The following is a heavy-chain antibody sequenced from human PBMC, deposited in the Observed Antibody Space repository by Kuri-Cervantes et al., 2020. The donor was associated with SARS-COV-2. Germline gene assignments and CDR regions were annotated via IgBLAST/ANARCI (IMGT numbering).Heavy chain of an antibody. CDR1: GGSISSHY. CDR3: ARDPNANHNNWFDP. D-gene: IGHD4/OR15-4a*01. V-gene: IGHV4-59*11. CDR2: IYYSGST. Sequence: SETLSLTCTVSGGSISSHYWSWIRQPPGRGLEWIGYIYYSGSTNYNRSLKSRVTISVDTSKNQFSLKLSSVTAADTAVYYCARDPNANHNNWFDPWGQGTLVTVSS. J-gene: IGHJ5*02.